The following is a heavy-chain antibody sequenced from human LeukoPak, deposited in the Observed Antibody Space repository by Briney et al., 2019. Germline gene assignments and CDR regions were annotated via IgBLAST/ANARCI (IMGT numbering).Heavy chain of an antibody. J-gene: IGHJ4*02. CDR2: IYPGDSDT. CDR1: GYSFTSYW. Sequence: GESLKISCKGSGYSFTSYWIGWVRQMPGKGLEWMGIIYPGDSDTRYSPSFQGQVTISADKSIITAYLQWSSLKASDTAMYYCARGSWGDSSGWHGDFDYWGQGTLVTVSS. V-gene: IGHV5-51*01. D-gene: IGHD6-19*01. CDR3: ARGSWGDSSGWHGDFDY.